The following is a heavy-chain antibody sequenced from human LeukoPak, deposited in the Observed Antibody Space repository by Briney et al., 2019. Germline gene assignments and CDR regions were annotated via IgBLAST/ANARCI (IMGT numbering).Heavy chain of an antibody. Sequence: ASVKVSCKASGYTFTVYYMHWVRQAPGQGLEWMGWINPHSGGTNYAQKFEGRVIMTRDTSIDTAYMELNLLRSDDSAVYYCARRDNGYDFLDYWGQGTLVTVFS. J-gene: IGHJ4*02. CDR2: INPHSGGT. CDR3: ARRDNGYDFLDY. V-gene: IGHV1-2*02. D-gene: IGHD5-12*01. CDR1: GYTFTVYY.